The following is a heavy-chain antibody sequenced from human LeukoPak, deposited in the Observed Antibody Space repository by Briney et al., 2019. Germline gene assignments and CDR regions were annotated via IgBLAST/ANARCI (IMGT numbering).Heavy chain of an antibody. CDR1: GGSISSGGYS. V-gene: IGHV4-30-2*01. CDR2: IYHSGST. D-gene: IGHD3-22*01. Sequence: PSETLSLTCAVSGGSISSGGYSWSWIRQPPGKGLEWIGYIYHSGSTYYNPSLKSRVTISVDRSKNQFSLKLSSVTAADTAVYYCASYSGYYYYFDYWGQGTLVTVSS. CDR3: ASYSGYYYYFDY. J-gene: IGHJ4*02.